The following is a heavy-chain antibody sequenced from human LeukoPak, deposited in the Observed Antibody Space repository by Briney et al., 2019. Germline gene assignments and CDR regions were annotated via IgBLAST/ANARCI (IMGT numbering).Heavy chain of an antibody. V-gene: IGHV3-66*01. CDR1: GFTVSTNY. J-gene: IGHJ4*02. D-gene: IGHD3-22*01. Sequence: GGSLRLSCAASGFTVSTNYMSWVRQAPGKGLEWISVIYSGGSTSYADSVKGRFTISRDNSKNTLFLQMNSLRAEDTAVYYCARDAPYYYESSGYRLSYFDYWGQGTLVTVSS. CDR2: IYSGGST. CDR3: ARDAPYYYESSGYRLSYFDY.